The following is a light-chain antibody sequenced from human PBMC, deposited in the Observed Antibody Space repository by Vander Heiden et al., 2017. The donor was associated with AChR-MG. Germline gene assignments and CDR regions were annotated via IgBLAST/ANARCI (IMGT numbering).Light chain of an antibody. J-gene: IGKJ1*01. CDR3: QQEDSSPRT. Sequence: GDRVTITCRASQNIRTWLAWYQQQPGKAPRLLIYKASTLEAGVPSRFSGSGSETEFTLTINRLQSDDFATYYCQQEDSSPRTFGQGTMVEIK. CDR1: QNIRTW. CDR2: KAS. V-gene: IGKV1-5*03.